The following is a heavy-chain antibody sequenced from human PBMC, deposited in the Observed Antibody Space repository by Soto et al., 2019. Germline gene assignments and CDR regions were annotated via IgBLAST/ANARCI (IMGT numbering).Heavy chain of an antibody. Sequence: ASVKVSCKASGYTFTSYYMHWVRQAPGQGLEWMGIINPSGGSTSYAQKFQGRVTMTRDTSTSTVYMELSSLRSEDTAVYYCARDQAYCSSTSCSFDYWGQGTLVTVSS. J-gene: IGHJ4*02. V-gene: IGHV1-46*01. CDR3: ARDQAYCSSTSCSFDY. D-gene: IGHD2-2*01. CDR1: GYTFTSYY. CDR2: INPSGGST.